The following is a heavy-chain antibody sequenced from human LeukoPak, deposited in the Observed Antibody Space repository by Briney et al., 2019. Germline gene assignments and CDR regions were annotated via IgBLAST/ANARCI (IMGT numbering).Heavy chain of an antibody. J-gene: IGHJ4*02. CDR3: AREGYCTDTNCYVNVGSFDY. CDR2: INAYNGDT. CDR1: GFTFISYG. Sequence: ASVKVYCKAAGFTFISYGISWVRQAPGQGLEWMGWINAYNGDTNYAPNLQGRVTMTTDTSSSTAYMEMRSLRSDDTAVYYCAREGYCTDTNCYVNVGSFDYWGQGTVVTVSS. D-gene: IGHD2-2*01. V-gene: IGHV1-18*01.